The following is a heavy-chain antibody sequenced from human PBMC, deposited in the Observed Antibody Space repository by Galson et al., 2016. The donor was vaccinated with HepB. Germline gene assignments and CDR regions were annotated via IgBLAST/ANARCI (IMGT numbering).Heavy chain of an antibody. D-gene: IGHD3-9*01. CDR2: VSPYTGNT. Sequence: SVKVSCKASGYTFNSYDISWVRQATGQGLEWVGWVSPYTGNTAYAEKFQGRVTMTRDSSISTVYMELSSLKSKDTAIYYCATSRYYDILTAYYYWGQGTPVTVSS. J-gene: IGHJ4*02. V-gene: IGHV1-8*01. CDR3: ATSRYYDILTAYYY. CDR1: GYTFNSYD.